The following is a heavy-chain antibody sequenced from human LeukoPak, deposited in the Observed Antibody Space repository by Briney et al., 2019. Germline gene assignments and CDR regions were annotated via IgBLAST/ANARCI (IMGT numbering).Heavy chain of an antibody. J-gene: IGHJ4*02. CDR3: ARELDDYVWGENDY. CDR2: VLYDGSKK. CDR1: GFTLSNYK. Sequence: GRSLRLSCAASGFTLSNYKMHWVRQAPGKGLEWVAVVLYDGSKKYYAASVKGRFTISRDNAKNSLYLQMNSLRAEDTAVYYCARELDDYVWGENDYWGQGTLVTVSS. D-gene: IGHD3-16*01. V-gene: IGHV3-33*08.